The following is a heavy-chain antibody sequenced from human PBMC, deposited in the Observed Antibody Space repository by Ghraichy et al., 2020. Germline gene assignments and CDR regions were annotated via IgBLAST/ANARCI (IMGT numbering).Heavy chain of an antibody. J-gene: IGHJ4*02. V-gene: IGHV4-39*01. CDR1: GGSISSNDDY. Sequence: SETLSLTCTVSGGSISSNDDYWGWIRQPPGKGLEWIGSIFYNGNVYYNPSLKSRVTISVDTSKNQFSLKLSSVTAADTAVYYCARQITYYYDSSGYRIDYWGQGTLVTVSS. D-gene: IGHD3-22*01. CDR3: ARQITYYYDSSGYRIDY. CDR2: IFYNGNV.